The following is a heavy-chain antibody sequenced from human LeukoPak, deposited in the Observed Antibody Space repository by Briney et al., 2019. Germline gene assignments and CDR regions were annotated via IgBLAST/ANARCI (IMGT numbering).Heavy chain of an antibody. Sequence: SETLSLTCALSVGSLSSGNWWSWVRQPPGKGLGGMGEIYNSGTANYKSSLKSQVPVSVDKSRTQYSLKLTPVTAGDTAVYYCGRWVATRDWIDSWGQG. CDR2: IYNSGTA. J-gene: IGHJ5*01. V-gene: IGHV4-4*02. CDR3: GRWVATRDWIDS. CDR1: VGSLSSGNW. D-gene: IGHD5-12*01.